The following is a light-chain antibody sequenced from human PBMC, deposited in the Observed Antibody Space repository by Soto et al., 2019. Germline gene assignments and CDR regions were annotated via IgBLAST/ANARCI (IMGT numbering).Light chain of an antibody. V-gene: IGLV2-14*01. CDR3: SSYTSSYV. CDR1: SSDVGGYNY. J-gene: IGLJ1*01. CDR2: DVS. Sequence: QSVLTQPASVSGSPGQSITISCTGTSSDVGGYNYVSWYQQHPGKAPKLMIYDVSNRPSGVSNRFSGSKSGNTASLTISGLQAEDEADYYCSSYTSSYVLGTGTKVTVL.